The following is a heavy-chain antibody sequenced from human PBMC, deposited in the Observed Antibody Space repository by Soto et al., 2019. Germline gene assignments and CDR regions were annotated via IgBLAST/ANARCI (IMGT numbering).Heavy chain of an antibody. CDR1: GFTFSSYG. CDR2: IWYDGSNK. J-gene: IGHJ3*02. Sequence: GGSLRLSCAASGFTFSSYGMHWVRQAPGKGLEWVAVIWYDGSNKYYADSVKGRFTISRDNSKNTLYLQMNSLRAEDTAVYYCARDPQYYYDSSGYTDAFDIWGQGTMVTVSS. V-gene: IGHV3-33*01. D-gene: IGHD3-22*01. CDR3: ARDPQYYYDSSGYTDAFDI.